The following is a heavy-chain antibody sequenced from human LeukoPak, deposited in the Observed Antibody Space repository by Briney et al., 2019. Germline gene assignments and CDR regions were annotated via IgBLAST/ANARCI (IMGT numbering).Heavy chain of an antibody. V-gene: IGHV4-30-4*01. CDR3: ARGLGRYSYGRNAFDI. D-gene: IGHD5-18*01. Sequence: KPSETLSLTCTVSGGSISSGDYSWSWIRQPPGKGLEWIGYIYYSGSTYYNPSLKSRVTISVDTSKNQFSLKLSSVTAADTAVYYCARGLGRYSYGRNAFDIWGQGTMVTVSS. J-gene: IGHJ3*02. CDR2: IYYSGST. CDR1: GGSISSGDYS.